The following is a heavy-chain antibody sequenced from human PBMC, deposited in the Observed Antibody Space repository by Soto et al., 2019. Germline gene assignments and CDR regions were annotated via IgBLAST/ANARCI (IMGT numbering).Heavy chain of an antibody. V-gene: IGHV1-69*13. Sequence: SVKVSCKASGGTFSSYAISWVRQAPGQGLEWMGGIIPIFGTANYAQKFQGRVTITADESTSTAYRELSSLKSQDTAVYDWARAPGAKPSSSWGQGTLVTVSS. D-gene: IGHD6-13*01. CDR2: IIPIFGTA. J-gene: IGHJ4*02. CDR3: ARAPGAKPSSS. CDR1: GGTFSSYA.